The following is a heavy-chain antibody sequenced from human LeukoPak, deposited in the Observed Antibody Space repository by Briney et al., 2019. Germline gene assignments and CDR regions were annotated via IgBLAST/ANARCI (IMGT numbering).Heavy chain of an antibody. CDR2: IYTDGST. CDR1: GGSISTYY. Sequence: PSETLSLTCTVSGGSISTYYWSWIRQPAGKGLEWIGRIYTDGSTIYNPSLKSRVTVSVDTSKNQFSLKLRSVTAADTAVYYCARDQYAEAGLNWFDPWGQGTLVTVSP. CDR3: ARDQYAEAGLNWFDP. D-gene: IGHD6-13*01. J-gene: IGHJ5*02. V-gene: IGHV4-4*07.